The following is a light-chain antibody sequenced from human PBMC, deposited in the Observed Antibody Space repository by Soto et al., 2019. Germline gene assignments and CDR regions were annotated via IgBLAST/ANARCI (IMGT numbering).Light chain of an antibody. J-gene: IGKJ4*01. CDR1: QNINNW. CDR3: QQYTTYSPLT. CDR2: DAS. V-gene: IGKV1-5*01. Sequence: DIPMTQSPSTLSASVGDRVTFTCRASQNINNWLAWYQQKPGKAPNLLIYDASSLESGVPSRFSGSGYGTEFTLTISSLQPDDFATYYCQQYTTYSPLTFGGGTRVEIK.